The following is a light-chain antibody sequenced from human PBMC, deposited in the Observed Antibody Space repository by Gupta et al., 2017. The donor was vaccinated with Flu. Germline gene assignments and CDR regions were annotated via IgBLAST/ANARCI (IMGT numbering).Light chain of an antibody. CDR1: VLAKKY. V-gene: IGLV3-27*01. J-gene: IGLJ3*02. Sequence: SYELTQPSSVSVSPGQTASITCSGDVLAKKYARWFQQKPGQAPVLVIYKDSERPSGIPERCSGSSSGTTVTLTISGAQVEDDADYYCYSATDNMFGGGTKLTVL. CDR2: KDS. CDR3: YSATDNM.